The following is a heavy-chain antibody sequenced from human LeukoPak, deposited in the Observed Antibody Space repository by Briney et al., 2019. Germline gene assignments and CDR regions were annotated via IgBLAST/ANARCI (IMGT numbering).Heavy chain of an antibody. CDR3: ARGGDWRSGDY. V-gene: IGHV3-23*01. Sequence: GGSLRLSCAASGFTFSSYAMSWVRQAPGKGLEWVSAISGSGGSTYYADSVKGRFTISRDNSKNTLYLQMNSLRTEDTAVYYCARGGDWRSGDYWGQGTLVTVSS. J-gene: IGHJ4*02. D-gene: IGHD3/OR15-3a*01. CDR2: ISGSGGST. CDR1: GFTFSSYA.